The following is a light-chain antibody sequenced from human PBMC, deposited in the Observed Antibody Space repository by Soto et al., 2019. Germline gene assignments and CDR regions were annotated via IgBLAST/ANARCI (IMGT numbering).Light chain of an antibody. CDR1: QTISGF. CDR2: SAS. Sequence: DIQMTQSPSSLSAFVGDRVTITCRASQTISGFLNGYQQKPGKAPGLLIYSASTLQSGVPSRFSGSGSGTEFTLTISSLQPEDFATYYCQQSYTTLGTFGQGTTVEVK. J-gene: IGKJ1*01. V-gene: IGKV1-39*01. CDR3: QQSYTTLGT.